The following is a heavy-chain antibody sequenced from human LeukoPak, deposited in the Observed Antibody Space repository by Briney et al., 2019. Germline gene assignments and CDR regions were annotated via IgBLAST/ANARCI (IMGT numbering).Heavy chain of an antibody. V-gene: IGHV4-38-2*02. J-gene: IGHJ6*03. CDR1: GYSISSGYY. Sequence: SETLSLTCSVSGYSISSGYYWGWIRQPPGKGLEWIGSIHYSGSTYYNPSLKSRVTISVDTSKNQFSLKMRSVTAADTAVYYCARGSYIVGATFAYYYYMDVWGKGTTVTVSS. CDR3: ARGSYIVGATFAYYYYMDV. D-gene: IGHD1-26*01. CDR2: IHYSGST.